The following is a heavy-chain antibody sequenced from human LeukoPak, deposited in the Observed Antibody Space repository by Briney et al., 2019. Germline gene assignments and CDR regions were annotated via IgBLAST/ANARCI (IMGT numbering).Heavy chain of an antibody. CDR1: GGSMIGTDYY. V-gene: IGHV4-39*02. J-gene: IGHJ6*03. D-gene: IGHD6-6*01. Sequence: PSETLSLTCTVSGGSMIGTDYYWGWIRQPPGKGLEWIGSIYHSGSTYYNPSLESRVSVSVDTSKSQFSLRLSSVTAADTAVYYCARDPVGTRRYSSSSPPADYYMDVWGKGTTVTVSS. CDR2: IYHSGST. CDR3: ARDPVGTRRYSSSSPPADYYMDV.